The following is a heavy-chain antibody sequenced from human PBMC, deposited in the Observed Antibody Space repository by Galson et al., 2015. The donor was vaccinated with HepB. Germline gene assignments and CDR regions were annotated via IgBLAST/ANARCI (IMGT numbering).Heavy chain of an antibody. CDR3: ARTGGRITMVRGIITWLDP. J-gene: IGHJ5*02. D-gene: IGHD3-10*01. Sequence: SVKVSCKASGYTFTSFAIHWVRQARGQSLEWMGWINAGNGDTEYSQKFQGRVTMTRDTSANTAYMELSSLRSEDTAIYYCARTGGRITMVRGIITWLDPWGHGTLVTVSS. CDR1: GYTFTSFA. V-gene: IGHV1-3*01. CDR2: INAGNGDT.